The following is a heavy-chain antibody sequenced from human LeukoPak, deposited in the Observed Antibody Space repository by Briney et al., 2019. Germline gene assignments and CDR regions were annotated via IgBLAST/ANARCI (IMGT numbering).Heavy chain of an antibody. CDR2: INHSGST. J-gene: IGHJ2*01. CDR3: ARENYYGSGKNYWYFDL. Sequence: GSLRLSCAASGFTFSNAWMSWVRQAPGKGLEWIGEINHSGSTNYNPSLKSRVTISVDTSKNQFSLKLSSVTAADTAVYYCARENYYGSGKNYWYFDLWGRGTLVTVSS. D-gene: IGHD3-10*01. CDR1: GFTFSNAW. V-gene: IGHV4-34*01.